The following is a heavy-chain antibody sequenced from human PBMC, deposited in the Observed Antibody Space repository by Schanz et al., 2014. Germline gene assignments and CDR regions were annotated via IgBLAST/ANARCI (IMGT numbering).Heavy chain of an antibody. D-gene: IGHD3-22*01. V-gene: IGHV1-46*01. Sequence: QVQLVQSGSELKKPGASVKVSCKASGYTFTSYGISWVRQAPGQGLEWMGIIHSTGGTTSHAQKFQGRVTMTRDTSTSTVYMELSSLRSEDTAVYYCARAGQDYSDSSGYATYYFGNWGQGTLVTVSS. CDR1: GYTFTSYG. CDR2: IHSTGGTT. CDR3: ARAGQDYSDSSGYATYYFGN. J-gene: IGHJ4*02.